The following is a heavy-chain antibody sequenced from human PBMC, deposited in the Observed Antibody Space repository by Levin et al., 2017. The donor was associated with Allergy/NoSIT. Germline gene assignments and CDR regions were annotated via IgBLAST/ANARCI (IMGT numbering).Heavy chain of an antibody. J-gene: IGHJ4*02. D-gene: IGHD3-22*01. V-gene: IGHV4-34*01. Sequence: SETLSLTCAVYGGSFSGYYWSWIRQPPGKGLEWIGEINHSGSTNYNPSLKSRVTISVDTSKNQFSLKLSSVTAADTAVYYCARVRAYDSSGYYYDYWGQGTLVTVSS. CDR3: ARVRAYDSSGYYYDY. CDR2: INHSGST. CDR1: GGSFSGYY.